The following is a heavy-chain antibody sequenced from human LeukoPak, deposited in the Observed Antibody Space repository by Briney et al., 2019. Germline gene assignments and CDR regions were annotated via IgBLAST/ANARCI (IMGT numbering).Heavy chain of an antibody. CDR2: ISSSSSYI. J-gene: IGHJ4*02. Sequence: GGSLRLSCAASGFTFSSYSMNWVRQAPGKGLEWVSSISSSSSYIYYADSVKGRFTISRDNAKNSLYLQMNSLRAEDTAVYYCASLRYFDWLLDYFDYWGQGTLVTVSS. V-gene: IGHV3-21*01. CDR3: ASLRYFDWLLDYFDY. D-gene: IGHD3-9*01. CDR1: GFTFSSYS.